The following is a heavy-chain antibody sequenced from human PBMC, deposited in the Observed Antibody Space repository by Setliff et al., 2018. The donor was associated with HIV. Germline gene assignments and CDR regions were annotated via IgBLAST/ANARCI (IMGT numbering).Heavy chain of an antibody. CDR1: NASINSYY. CDR3: ARDPYCSGDGCFRYYQH. J-gene: IGHJ1*01. CDR2: IYFRGRT. Sequence: SETLSLTCTVSNASINSYYWSWIRQPAGRALEWIGRIYFRGRTNYNPSLKSRIKMSIDTSKNQFSLNLSSVTAADTAIYFCARDPYCSGDGCFRYYQHWGRGTLVTVSS. D-gene: IGHD2-15*01. V-gene: IGHV4-4*07.